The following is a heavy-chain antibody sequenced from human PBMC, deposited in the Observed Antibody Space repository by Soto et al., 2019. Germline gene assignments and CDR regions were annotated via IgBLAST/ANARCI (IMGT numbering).Heavy chain of an antibody. J-gene: IGHJ6*04. CDR3: ARDDVRCDGGRCYGVPVDV. Sequence: EVQLVESGGGLVQPGGSLRLSCAASGFTVSSKYMSWVRQAPGKGLEWVSLIQSGGPTYYADSVTGRFTISRDTSENTVHRQMDSLRAEDTAVYYWARDDVRCDGGRCYGVPVDVWGKGTTVTVSS. CDR2: IQSGGPT. D-gene: IGHD2-15*01. V-gene: IGHV3-66*01. CDR1: GFTVSSKY.